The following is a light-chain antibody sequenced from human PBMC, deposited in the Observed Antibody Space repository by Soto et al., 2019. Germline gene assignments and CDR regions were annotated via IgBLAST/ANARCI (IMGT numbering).Light chain of an antibody. V-gene: IGLV2-14*01. Sequence: QSALTQPASVSGSPGQSVTISCTGTSSDVGGYDYVSWYQQHPGKAPKLMIFEVTNRPSGVSNRFSGSKSGNTASLTISGLQSEDEADYYCSSYRSNSLLLFGGGTKLTVL. CDR3: SSYRSNSLLL. J-gene: IGLJ2*01. CDR2: EVT. CDR1: SSDVGGYDY.